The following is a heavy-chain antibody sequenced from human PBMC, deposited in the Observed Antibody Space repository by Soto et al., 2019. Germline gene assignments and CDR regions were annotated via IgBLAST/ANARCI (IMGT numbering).Heavy chain of an antibody. D-gene: IGHD3-16*01. J-gene: IGHJ6*02. CDR3: ARAITFGGVLNGMDV. CDR2: ISAYNGYT. Sequence: QVQLVQSGAEVRKPGASVKVSCRASGYTFSNSGNSGISWVRQAPGQGLEWMGWISAYNGYTNYEQNLQGRVTMTTATSTSTAYLDLRSLRSDDTAVYYCARAITFGGVLNGMDVWGQGTTVTVSS. CDR1: GYTFSNSGNSG. V-gene: IGHV1-18*01.